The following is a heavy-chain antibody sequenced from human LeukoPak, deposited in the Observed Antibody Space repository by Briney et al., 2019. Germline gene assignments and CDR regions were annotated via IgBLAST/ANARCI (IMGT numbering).Heavy chain of an antibody. J-gene: IGHJ4*02. Sequence: PSETLSLTCTVSGGSITFYYWTWIRQSAGKGLEWIGRVYAGGNTNYNPSLKSRTTLSIDTSKNEFSLMLTSVTAADTAIYYCARDSRYHDFWSGYVDYWGQRILVTVSS. V-gene: IGHV4-4*07. D-gene: IGHD3-3*01. CDR1: GGSITFYY. CDR3: ARDSRYHDFWSGYVDY. CDR2: VYAGGNT.